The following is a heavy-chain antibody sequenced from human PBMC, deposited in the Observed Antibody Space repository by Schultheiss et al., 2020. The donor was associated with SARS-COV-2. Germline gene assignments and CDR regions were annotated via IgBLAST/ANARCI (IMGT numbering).Heavy chain of an antibody. CDR3: AIELGQWPRFDY. J-gene: IGHJ4*02. V-gene: IGHV4-34*01. D-gene: IGHD6-19*01. Sequence: SETLSLTCAVYGGSFSGYYWSWVRQPPGKGLEWIGHIYYSGNTYYNPSLKSRVTISVDTSKNQFSLKLSSVTAADTAVYYCAIELGQWPRFDYWGQGTLVTVSS. CDR2: IYYSGNT. CDR1: GGSFSGYY.